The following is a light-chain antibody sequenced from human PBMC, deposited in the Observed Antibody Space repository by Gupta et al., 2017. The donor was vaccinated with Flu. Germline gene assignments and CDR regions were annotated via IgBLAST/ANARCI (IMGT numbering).Light chain of an antibody. V-gene: IGKV3-15*01. CDR1: QSVSSN. Sequence: EIVMTQSPATLSVSPGERATLSCRASQSVSSNLAWYQQKPGQAPRLLIYGASTRATGIPARFSVSGSGTEFTLTISIRQSEDFAVYYCQQYKNWPPWTFGQGTKVEIK. J-gene: IGKJ1*01. CDR3: QQYKNWPPWT. CDR2: GAS.